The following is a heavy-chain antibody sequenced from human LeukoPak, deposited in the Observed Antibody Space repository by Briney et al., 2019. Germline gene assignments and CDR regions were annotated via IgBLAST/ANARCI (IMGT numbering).Heavy chain of an antibody. CDR3: ARHIGGGIEDMDV. D-gene: IGHD3-16*02. CDR2: IYVTGT. CDR1: GGSIGTYY. J-gene: IGHJ6*03. V-gene: IGHV4-59*08. Sequence: PSETVSLTCTVSGGSIGTYYWSWIRQSPGKGLEWIGYIYVTGTRYNPYLQSRVTISVDRSRNQFFLKMSSVTAADTAVYYCARHIGGGIEDMDVWGKGTKVIVSS.